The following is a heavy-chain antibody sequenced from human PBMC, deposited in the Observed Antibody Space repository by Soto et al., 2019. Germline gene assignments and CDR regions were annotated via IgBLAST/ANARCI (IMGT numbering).Heavy chain of an antibody. V-gene: IGHV3-21*01. D-gene: IGHD6-13*01. CDR1: GFTFSSYS. J-gene: IGHJ4*02. Sequence: PGGSLRLSCAASGFTFSSYSMNWVRQAPGKGLEWVSSISSSSSYIYYADSVKGRFTISRDNAKNSLYLQMNSLRAEDTAVYYCARARATIAAAAIFDCWGQGTLVTVSS. CDR3: ARARATIAAAAIFDC. CDR2: ISSSSSYI.